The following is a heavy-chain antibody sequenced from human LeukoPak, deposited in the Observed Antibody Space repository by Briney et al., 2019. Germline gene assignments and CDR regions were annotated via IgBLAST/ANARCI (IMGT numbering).Heavy chain of an antibody. V-gene: IGHV3-66*01. CDR1: GFTVSSNY. CDR3: ARDNGILTGYYIYY. Sequence: GGSLRLSCAASGFTVSSNYMSWVRQAPGKGLEWVSVIYSGGSTYYADSVKGRFTISRDNSKNTLYLQMNSLRAEDTAVYYCARDNGILTGYYIYYWGQGALVTVSS. J-gene: IGHJ4*02. CDR2: IYSGGST. D-gene: IGHD3-9*01.